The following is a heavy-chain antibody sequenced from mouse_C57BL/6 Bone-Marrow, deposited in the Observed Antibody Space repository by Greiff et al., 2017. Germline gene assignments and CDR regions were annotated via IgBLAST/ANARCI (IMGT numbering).Heavy chain of an antibody. J-gene: IGHJ4*01. CDR2: IYPGDGDT. CDR3: ARDSLAMDY. Sequence: LQESGPELVKPGASVKISCKASGYAFSSSWMNWVKQRPGKGLEWIGRIYPGDGDTNYNGKFKGKATLTADKSSSTAYMQLSSLTSEDSAVYFCARDSLAMDYWGQGTSVTVSS. V-gene: IGHV1-82*01. CDR1: GYAFSSSW.